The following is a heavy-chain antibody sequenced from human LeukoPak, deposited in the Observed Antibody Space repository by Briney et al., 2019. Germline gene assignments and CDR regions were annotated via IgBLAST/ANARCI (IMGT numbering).Heavy chain of an antibody. D-gene: IGHD3-10*01. CDR2: ISGSGGST. Sequence: GGSLRLSCAASGFTFSSHAMSWVRQAPGKGLECVSAISGSGGSTYYADSVKGRFTISRDNSKNTLYLQMNSLRAEDTAVYYCVWFGEFFDYWGQGTLVTVSS. CDR3: VWFGEFFDY. CDR1: GFTFSSHA. J-gene: IGHJ4*02. V-gene: IGHV3-23*01.